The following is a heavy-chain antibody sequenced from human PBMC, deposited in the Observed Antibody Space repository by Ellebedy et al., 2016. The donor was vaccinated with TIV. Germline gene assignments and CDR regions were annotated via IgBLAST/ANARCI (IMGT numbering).Heavy chain of an antibody. CDR1: GFPFGAYS. Sequence: GESLKISCTASGFPFGAYSVSWLRQAPGKGLEWVGLIRSHTYGGTKEYAASVKGRFIISRDESKSTANLDLNSLKTEDKAVYYWARDSSGWSTDYWGQGTLVTVSS. CDR2: IRSHTYGGTK. V-gene: IGHV3-49*03. J-gene: IGHJ4*02. CDR3: ARDSSGWSTDY. D-gene: IGHD6-19*01.